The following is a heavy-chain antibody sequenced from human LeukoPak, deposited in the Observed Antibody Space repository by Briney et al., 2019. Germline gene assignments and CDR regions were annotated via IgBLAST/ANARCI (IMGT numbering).Heavy chain of an antibody. CDR1: GLTFSSYA. V-gene: IGHV3-23*01. CDR2: ISSSGGTT. CDR3: ANRGHYYFDY. D-gene: IGHD3-10*01. J-gene: IGHJ4*02. Sequence: GGSLRLSCAASGLTFSSYAMAWVRQAPGKGLEWVSSISSSGGTTFYPDSVKGRFTVSRDNSKSMLYLQMNSLRAEDTAVYYCANRGHYYFDYWGQGTLVTVSS.